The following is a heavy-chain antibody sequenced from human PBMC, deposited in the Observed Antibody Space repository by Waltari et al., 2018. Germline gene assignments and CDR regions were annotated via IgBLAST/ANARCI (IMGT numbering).Heavy chain of an antibody. CDR3: ARGGWGFYLDD. V-gene: IGHV3-21*01. CDR1: GFTFSGYS. D-gene: IGHD7-27*01. Sequence: EVQLVESGGGLVKPGGSLRLSCPASGFTFSGYSMNWVRQAPGKGLEWVSSISSTGSYTHYADSVKGRFSISRDNAKNSLYLQMNSLRAEDTAVYYCARGGWGFYLDDWGQGTLVT. J-gene: IGHJ4*02. CDR2: ISSTGSYT.